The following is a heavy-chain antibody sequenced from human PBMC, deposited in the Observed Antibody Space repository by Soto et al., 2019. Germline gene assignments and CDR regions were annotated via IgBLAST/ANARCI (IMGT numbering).Heavy chain of an antibody. V-gene: IGHV4-34*01. CDR3: ALGRGSSWYPRGGYMDV. D-gene: IGHD6-13*01. CDR2: INHSGST. Sequence: SETLSLTCAVDGGSFSGYYWSWIRQPPGKGLEWIGEINHSGSTNYNPSLKSRVTISVDTSKNQFSLKLSSVTAADTAVYYCALGRGSSWYPRGGYMDVWGKGTTVTVSS. J-gene: IGHJ6*03. CDR1: GGSFSGYY.